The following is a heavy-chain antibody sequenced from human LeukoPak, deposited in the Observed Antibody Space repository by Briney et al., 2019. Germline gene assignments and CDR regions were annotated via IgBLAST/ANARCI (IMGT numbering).Heavy chain of an antibody. CDR2: IYSGGST. D-gene: IGHD3-22*01. CDR1: GFTVSSNY. CDR3: ARESHDYGSSGYSEDAFDI. J-gene: IGHJ3*02. Sequence: GGSLRLSCAASGFTVSSNYMSWVRQAPGKGLEWVSVIYSGGSTYYADSVKGRFTISRDNSKNTLYLQMNSLRAEDTAVYYCARESHDYGSSGYSEDAFDIWGQGTMVTVSS. V-gene: IGHV3-66*01.